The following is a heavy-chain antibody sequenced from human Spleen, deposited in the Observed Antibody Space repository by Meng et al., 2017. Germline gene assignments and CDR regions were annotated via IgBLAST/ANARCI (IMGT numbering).Heavy chain of an antibody. CDR1: GFTFSSYA. D-gene: IGHD5-18*01. Sequence: GESLKISCAASGFTFSSYAMSWVRQAPGKGLEWVSMISGSGGSTYYADSVKGRFTISRDNSKNTLYLQMNSLRAEDTALYYCAREKDTTMGNAFDIWGQGTMVTVSS. V-gene: IGHV3-23*01. J-gene: IGHJ3*02. CDR2: ISGSGGST. CDR3: AREKDTTMGNAFDI.